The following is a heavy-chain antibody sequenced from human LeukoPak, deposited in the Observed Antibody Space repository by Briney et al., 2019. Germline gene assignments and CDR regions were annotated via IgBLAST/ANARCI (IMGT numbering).Heavy chain of an antibody. CDR1: GYTFTGYY. D-gene: IGHD2-2*02. CDR2: INPNSGGT. CDR3: ARDPPRVVVPAAIPSDY. V-gene: IGHV1-2*02. Sequence: ASVKVSCKAFGYTFTGYYMHWVRQAPGQGLEWMGWINPNSGGTNYAQKFQGRVTMTRDTSISTAYMELSRLRSDDTAVYYCARDPPRVVVPAAIPSDYWGQGTLVTVSS. J-gene: IGHJ4*02.